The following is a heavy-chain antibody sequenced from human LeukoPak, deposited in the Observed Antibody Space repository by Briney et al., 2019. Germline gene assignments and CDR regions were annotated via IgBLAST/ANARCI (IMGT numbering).Heavy chain of an antibody. D-gene: IGHD1-26*01. CDR1: GGSISIYY. CDR3: ARYSGSYFHTDAFDI. J-gene: IGHJ3*02. V-gene: IGHV4-59*01. CDR2: IYYSGST. Sequence: PSETLSLTCTVSGGSISIYYWSWIRQPPGKGLEWIGYIYYSGSTTYNPSLKSRVTISLDTSKNQFSLKLSSVTAADTAVYYCARYSGSYFHTDAFDIWGQGTMVTVSS.